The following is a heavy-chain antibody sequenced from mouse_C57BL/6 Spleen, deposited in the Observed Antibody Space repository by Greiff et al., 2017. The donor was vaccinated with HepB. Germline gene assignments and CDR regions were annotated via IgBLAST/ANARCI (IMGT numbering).Heavy chain of an antibody. CDR2: INPNNGGT. D-gene: IGHD1-1*01. J-gene: IGHJ2*01. CDR3: APFYYGSSSYYFDY. V-gene: IGHV1-26*01. CDR1: GYTFTDYY. Sequence: EVQLQQSGPELVKPGASVKISCKASGYTFTDYYMNWVKQSHGKSLEWIGDINPNNGGTSYNQKFKGKATLTVDKSSSTAYMELRSLTSEDSAVYYCAPFYYGSSSYYFDYWGQGTTLTVSS.